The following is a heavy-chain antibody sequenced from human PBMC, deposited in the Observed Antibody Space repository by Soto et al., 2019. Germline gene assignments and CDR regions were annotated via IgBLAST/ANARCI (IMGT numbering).Heavy chain of an antibody. D-gene: IGHD6-19*01. CDR2: IYYSGST. CDR3: ARLAVAGIGYFDY. CDR1: GGSISSGGYY. J-gene: IGHJ4*02. Sequence: PSETLSLTCTVSGGSISSGGYYWSWIRQHPGKGLEWIGYIYYSGSTYYNPSLKSRVTISVDTSKNQFSLKLSSVTAADTAVYYCARLAVAGIGYFDYWGQGTLVTVSS. V-gene: IGHV4-31*03.